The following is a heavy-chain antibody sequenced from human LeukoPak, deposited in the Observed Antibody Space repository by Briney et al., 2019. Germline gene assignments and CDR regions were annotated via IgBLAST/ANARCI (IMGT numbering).Heavy chain of an antibody. J-gene: IGHJ4*02. Sequence: GGSLRLSCAASGFTFSSYAMSWVRQAPGKGREWVSAISGSEGGTYYADAVKGRFTISRDNSKNTLSLQMNSLRAEDTAVYYCAKGSFSSGWYQGGHFDYWGQGTMVTVSS. D-gene: IGHD6-19*01. CDR1: GFTFSSYA. CDR3: AKGSFSSGWYQGGHFDY. V-gene: IGHV3-23*01. CDR2: ISGSEGGT.